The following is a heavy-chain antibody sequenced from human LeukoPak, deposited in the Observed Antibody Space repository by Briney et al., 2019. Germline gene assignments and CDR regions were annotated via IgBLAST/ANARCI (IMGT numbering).Heavy chain of an antibody. CDR1: GGSISSYY. D-gene: IGHD3-22*01. J-gene: IGHJ4*02. CDR2: IYTSGST. Sequence: SETLSLTCTVSGGSISSYYWSWIRQPAGKGLEWIGRIYTSGSTNYNPSLKSRVTMSVDTSKNQFSLKLSSVTAADTAVYYCAGTFYPYYYDGSVFDYWGQGTLVTVSS. CDR3: AGTFYPYYYDGSVFDY. V-gene: IGHV4-4*07.